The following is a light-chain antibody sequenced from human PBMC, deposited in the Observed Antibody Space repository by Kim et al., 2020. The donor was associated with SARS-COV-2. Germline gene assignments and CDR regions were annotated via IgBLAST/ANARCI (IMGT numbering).Light chain of an antibody. CDR1: SIRRYY. Sequence: VALGQSVRITCQGDSIRRYYPTWFQQKPGQAPIVGVYGKNNRPSGIPARFSGSSSGNTASLTITGTQAGDEADYYCNSRDNNDNVLFGGGTRLTVL. CDR2: GKN. V-gene: IGLV3-19*01. J-gene: IGLJ2*01. CDR3: NSRDNNDNVL.